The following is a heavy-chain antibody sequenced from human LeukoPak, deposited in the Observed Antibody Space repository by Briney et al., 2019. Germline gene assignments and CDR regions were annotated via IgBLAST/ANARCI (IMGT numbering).Heavy chain of an antibody. J-gene: IGHJ4*02. CDR3: ARVRGQWLDLDY. D-gene: IGHD6-19*01. V-gene: IGHV3-33*08. Sequence: PGGSLRLSCAASGFTFSSYGMHWVRQAPGKGLEWVAVIWYDGSNKYYADSVKGRFTISRDNSKNTLYLQMNSLRAEDTAVYYCARVRGQWLDLDYWGQGTLVTVSS. CDR1: GFTFSSYG. CDR2: IWYDGSNK.